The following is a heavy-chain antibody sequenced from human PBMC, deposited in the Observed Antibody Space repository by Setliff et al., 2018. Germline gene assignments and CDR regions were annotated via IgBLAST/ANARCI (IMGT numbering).Heavy chain of an antibody. J-gene: IGHJ4*02. CDR2: ISA. CDR1: GYIFSSYG. V-gene: IGHV1-18*01. D-gene: IGHD5-18*01. Sequence: GASVKVSCKASGYIFSSYGINWVRQAPGQGLEWMGWISAYARKFQGRVTMTTDTPTSTAYMELRSLRTDDTAVYYGASGHRYGYLFEYLGPGTLVTVSS. CDR3: ASGHRYGYLFEY.